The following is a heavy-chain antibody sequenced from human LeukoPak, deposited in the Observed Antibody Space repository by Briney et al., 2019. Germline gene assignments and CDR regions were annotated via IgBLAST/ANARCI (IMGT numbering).Heavy chain of an antibody. Sequence: PGGSLRLSRAASGFTFSRYGMHWVRQAPGKGLEWVAFIRYDGSNKYYADSVKGRFTISRDNSKNTLYLQMNSLRAEDTAVYYCAKNISGWLAYWGQGTLVTVSS. CDR2: IRYDGSNK. J-gene: IGHJ4*02. V-gene: IGHV3-30*02. CDR1: GFTFSRYG. D-gene: IGHD6-19*01. CDR3: AKNISGWLAY.